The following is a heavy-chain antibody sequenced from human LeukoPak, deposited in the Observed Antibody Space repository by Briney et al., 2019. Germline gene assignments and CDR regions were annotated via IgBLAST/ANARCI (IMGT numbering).Heavy chain of an antibody. Sequence: PGGSLILSCAASGFTFNDYVMHWVRQAPGKGLEWVSLITGDGGNTYYADSLKGRFTISRDNNKNSLFLQINSLRIEDTALYYCAKGNGYQKGDASDIWGQGTMVTVSS. CDR1: GFTFNDYV. V-gene: IGHV3-43*02. J-gene: IGHJ3*02. CDR2: ITGDGGNT. CDR3: AKGNGYQKGDASDI. D-gene: IGHD3-3*01.